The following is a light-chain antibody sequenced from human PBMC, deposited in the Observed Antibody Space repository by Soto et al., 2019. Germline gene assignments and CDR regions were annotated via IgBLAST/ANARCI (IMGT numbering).Light chain of an antibody. CDR2: DAS. V-gene: IGKV3-15*01. CDR3: QEYNHWPPRYT. CDR1: QSIADN. Sequence: EIVVTQSPATLSVSPGERATLSCRASQSIADNLAWYQQKPGQAPRLLIYDASTRATDIPARFSGSGSGTEFTLTISSLQSEDFAVYFCQEYNHWPPRYTFGQGTKLEIK. J-gene: IGKJ2*01.